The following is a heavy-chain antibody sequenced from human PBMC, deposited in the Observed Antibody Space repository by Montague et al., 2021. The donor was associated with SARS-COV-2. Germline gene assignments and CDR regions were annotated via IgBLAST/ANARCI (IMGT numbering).Heavy chain of an antibody. CDR3: AKDIGTYCSSTSCYWAGAFDI. D-gene: IGHD2-2*01. CDR1: GFTFGDYA. Sequence: SLRLSCAASGFTFGDYAMHWFRQAPGKGLEWVSGISWNSGSIGYADSVKGRFTISRDNAKNSLYLQMNSLRAEDTALYYCAKDIGTYCSSTSCYWAGAFDIWGQGTMVTVSS. J-gene: IGHJ3*02. V-gene: IGHV3-9*01. CDR2: ISWNSGSI.